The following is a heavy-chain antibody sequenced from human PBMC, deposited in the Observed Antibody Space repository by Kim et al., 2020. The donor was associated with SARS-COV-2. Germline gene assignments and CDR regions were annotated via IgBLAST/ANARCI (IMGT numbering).Heavy chain of an antibody. V-gene: IGHV4-59*13. CDR2: IYYSGST. CDR3: ARGGFLGWFPLDY. Sequence: SETLSLTCTVSGGSISSYYWSWIRQPPGKGLEWIGYIYYSGSTNYNPSLKSLVTISVDTSKNQFSLKLSPVTAADTAVYYCARGGFLGWFPLDYWGQGTLVTVSS. D-gene: IGHD3-3*01. CDR1: GGSISSYY. J-gene: IGHJ4*02.